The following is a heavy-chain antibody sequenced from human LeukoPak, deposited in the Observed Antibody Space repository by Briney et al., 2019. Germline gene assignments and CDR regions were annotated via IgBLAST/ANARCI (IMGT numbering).Heavy chain of an antibody. CDR3: ARGSDDFWSGYYYYYGMDV. D-gene: IGHD3-3*01. V-gene: IGHV4-59*12. Sequence: SETLSLTCTVSGGSISSYYWSWIRQPPGKGLEWIGYIYYSGSTYYNPSLKSRVTISVDTSKNQFSLKLSSVTAADTAVYYCARGSDDFWSGYYYYYGMDVWGQGTTVTVSS. J-gene: IGHJ6*02. CDR1: GGSISSYY. CDR2: IYYSGST.